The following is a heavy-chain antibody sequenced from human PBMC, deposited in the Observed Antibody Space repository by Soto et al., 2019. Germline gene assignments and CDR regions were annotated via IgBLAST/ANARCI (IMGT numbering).Heavy chain of an antibody. CDR1: GGTFSIYA. CDR3: ASQYDILTGYPTWEDYYYYYGMDV. J-gene: IGHJ6*02. V-gene: IGHV1-69*01. CDR2: IIPIFGTA. D-gene: IGHD3-9*01. Sequence: QVQLVQSGAEVKKPGSSVKVSCKASGGTFSIYAISWVRQAPGQGLEWMGGIIPIFGTANYAQKFQGRVTITADESTSTAYMELSSLRSEDTAVYYCASQYDILTGYPTWEDYYYYYGMDVWGQGTTVTVSS.